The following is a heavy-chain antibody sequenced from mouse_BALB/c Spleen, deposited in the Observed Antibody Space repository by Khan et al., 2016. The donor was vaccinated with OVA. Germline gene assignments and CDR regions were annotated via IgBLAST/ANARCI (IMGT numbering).Heavy chain of an antibody. V-gene: IGHV5-17*02. D-gene: IGHD1-1*01. J-gene: IGHJ2*01. CDR3: ATSYFYGYYFDY. Sequence: EVELVESGGGLVQPGGSRKLSCAASGFTFSCYGMHWVRQAPERGLEWVAYISGDSNTIYYADTVKGRFTISRDNPRNTLFLQMTSLMSEDTAMYYCATSYFYGYYFDYWGPGTTLTVSS. CDR2: ISGDSNTI. CDR1: GFTFSCYG.